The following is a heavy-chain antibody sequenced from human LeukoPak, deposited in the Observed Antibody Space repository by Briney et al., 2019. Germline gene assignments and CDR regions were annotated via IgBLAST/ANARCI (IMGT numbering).Heavy chain of an antibody. J-gene: IGHJ4*02. Sequence: QPGGSLRLPCAASGFTFSSYAMHWVRQAPGKGLEWVAVISYDGSNKYYADSVKGRFTISRDNAKNSLYLQMDSLRAEDTAVYYCARGPTNGQAFDYWGQGTLVSVSS. CDR2: ISYDGSNK. CDR3: ARGPTNGQAFDY. V-gene: IGHV3-30*04. CDR1: GFTFSSYA. D-gene: IGHD2-8*01.